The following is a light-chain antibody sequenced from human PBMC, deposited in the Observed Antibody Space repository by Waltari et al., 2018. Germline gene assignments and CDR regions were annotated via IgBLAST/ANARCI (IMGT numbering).Light chain of an antibody. CDR3: QACDTSTVV. CDR2: QDG. V-gene: IGLV3-1*01. J-gene: IGLJ2*01. Sequence: SYELTQPPSVSVSPGQTASITCSGDELGDQYVCWYQQKPGQSPMLVIYQDGERPSGIPERFSGANSGNTATLTISGTQAMDEADYYCQACDTSTVVFGGGTELTVL. CDR1: ELGDQY.